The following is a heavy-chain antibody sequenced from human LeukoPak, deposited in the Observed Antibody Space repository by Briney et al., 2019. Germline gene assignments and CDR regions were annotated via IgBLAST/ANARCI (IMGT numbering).Heavy chain of an antibody. CDR2: IDYSGST. Sequence: SETLSLTCTVSGGTISRYFWSWIRQPPGKGLEWIAYIDYSGSTIYSPSLKSRLTISLDASKNQFSLKLSSVTAADTAVYYCARDRRRELLHAFDIWGQGTMVTVSS. CDR1: GGTISRYF. D-gene: IGHD1-26*01. CDR3: ARDRRRELLHAFDI. V-gene: IGHV4-59*01. J-gene: IGHJ3*02.